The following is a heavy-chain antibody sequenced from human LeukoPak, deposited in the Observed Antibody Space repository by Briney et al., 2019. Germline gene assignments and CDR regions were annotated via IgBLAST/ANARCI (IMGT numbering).Heavy chain of an antibody. D-gene: IGHD3-10*01. J-gene: IGHJ5*02. CDR1: GGSISSYY. CDR2: IYTSGTI. Sequence: KSSETLSLTCPVAGGSISSYYGSWIRQPAGAALEWIGCIYTSGTITYNPSLKSRVTMSVDTSKNQFSLKLSSVTAADTAVYYCARDSGTTGEVKFDPWGKGTLVTVSS. CDR3: ARDSGTTGEVKFDP. V-gene: IGHV4-4*07.